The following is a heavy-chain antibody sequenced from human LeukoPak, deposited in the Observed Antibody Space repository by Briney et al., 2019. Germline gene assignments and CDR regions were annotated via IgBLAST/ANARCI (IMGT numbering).Heavy chain of an antibody. Sequence: GGSLRLSCAASGFTFSSYWMSWVRQAPGKGLEWVANIKQDGSEKYYVDSVKGRFTISRDNAKNSLYLQMNSLRAEDTAVYYCARVVTMIVVVRYSDYWGQGTLVTVSS. D-gene: IGHD3-22*01. CDR3: ARVVTMIVVVRYSDY. V-gene: IGHV3-7*01. J-gene: IGHJ4*02. CDR1: GFTFSSYW. CDR2: IKQDGSEK.